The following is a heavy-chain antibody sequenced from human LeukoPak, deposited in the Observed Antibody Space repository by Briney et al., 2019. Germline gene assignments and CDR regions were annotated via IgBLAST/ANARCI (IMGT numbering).Heavy chain of an antibody. CDR1: GDSISSTNYY. D-gene: IGHD6-19*01. V-gene: IGHV4-39*01. Sequence: PSETLSLTCTVSGDSISSTNYYWGWIRQPPGKGLEWIGSIYYSGSTYYNPSLESRVTISVDTSKNQFSLKLSSVTAADTAVYYCATSGWYLLPGVYWGQGTLVTVSS. CDR2: IYYSGST. J-gene: IGHJ4*02. CDR3: ATSGWYLLPGVY.